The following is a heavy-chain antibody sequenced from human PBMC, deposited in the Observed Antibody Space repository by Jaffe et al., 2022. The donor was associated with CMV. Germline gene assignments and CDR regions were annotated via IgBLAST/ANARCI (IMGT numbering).Heavy chain of an antibody. CDR1: GYTFTSYY. J-gene: IGHJ4*02. Sequence: QVQLVQSGAEVKKPGASVKVSCKASGYTFTSYYMHWVRQAPGQGLEWMGIINPSGGSTSYAQKFQGRVTMTRDTSTSTVYMELSSLRSEDTAVYYCARVHCSGGSCYSGEAIAVAGTGALRDYYFDYWGQGTLVTVSS. V-gene: IGHV1-46*01. D-gene: IGHD2-15*01. CDR3: ARVHCSGGSCYSGEAIAVAGTGALRDYYFDY. CDR2: INPSGGST.